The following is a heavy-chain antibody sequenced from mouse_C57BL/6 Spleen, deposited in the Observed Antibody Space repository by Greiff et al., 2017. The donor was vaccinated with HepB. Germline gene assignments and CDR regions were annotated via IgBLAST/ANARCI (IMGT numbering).Heavy chain of an antibody. CDR3: AKHGDYDGLAY. V-gene: IGHV2-3*01. Sequence: QVQLKESGPGLVAPSQRLSITCTVSGFSLTSYGVSWVRQPPGKGLEWLGVIWGDGSTNYHSALISRLSISKDNSKSQVFLKLNSEQTGDTATYNSAKHGDYDGLAYWGQGTLVTVSA. D-gene: IGHD2-3*01. J-gene: IGHJ3*01. CDR2: IWGDGST. CDR1: GFSLTSYG.